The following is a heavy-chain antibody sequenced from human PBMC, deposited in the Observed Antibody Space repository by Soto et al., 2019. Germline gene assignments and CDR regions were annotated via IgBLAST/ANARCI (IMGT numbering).Heavy chain of an antibody. CDR2: INDGSDT. CDR1: GVVFDSDW. V-gene: IGHV3-74*01. CDR3: ARDPDYGLNWFDP. J-gene: IGHJ5*02. D-gene: IGHD4-17*01. Sequence: GGSLRLSCATSGVVFDSDWMHWVRQAPGQGLVWVSRINDGSDTSYADSVKGRFTIPRDNAKNTLYLQMNSLRAEDTAVYYCARDPDYGLNWFDPCAQGTLVTVSS.